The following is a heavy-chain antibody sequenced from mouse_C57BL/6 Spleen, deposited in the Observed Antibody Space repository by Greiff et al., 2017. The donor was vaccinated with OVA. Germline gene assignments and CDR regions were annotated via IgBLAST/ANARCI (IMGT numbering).Heavy chain of an antibody. CDR2: IYPRSGNT. CDR1: GYTFTSYG. V-gene: IGHV1-81*01. Sequence: VQLQESGAELARPGASVKLSCKASGYTFTSYGISWVKQRTGQGLEWIGEIYPRSGNTYYNEKFKGKATLTADKSSSTAYMELRSLTSEDSAVYFCARGGPITTVVAKGFAYWGQGTLVTVSA. D-gene: IGHD1-1*01. J-gene: IGHJ3*01. CDR3: ARGGPITTVVAKGFAY.